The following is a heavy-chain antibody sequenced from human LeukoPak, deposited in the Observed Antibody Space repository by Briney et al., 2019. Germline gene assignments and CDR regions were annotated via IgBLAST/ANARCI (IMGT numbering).Heavy chain of an antibody. D-gene: IGHD5-18*01. CDR2: INRSGSYI. CDR1: GFTFSTYS. CDR3: ARDPGIQLWSYYFDY. Sequence: PGGSLILSCAASGFTFSTYSMNWVRQAPGKGLEWVSSINRSGSYIFYADSVKGRFTISRDNTKNSLYLQMNSLRAEDTAVYYCARDPGIQLWSYYFDYWGPGTLVTVSS. J-gene: IGHJ4*02. V-gene: IGHV3-21*01.